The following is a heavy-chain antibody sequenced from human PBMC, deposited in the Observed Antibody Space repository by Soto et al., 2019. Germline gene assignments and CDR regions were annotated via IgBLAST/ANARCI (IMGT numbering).Heavy chain of an antibody. J-gene: IGHJ4*02. D-gene: IGHD6-13*01. Sequence: EVQLLESGGGLVQPGGSLRLSCAASGFTFSSYAMNWVRQAPGKGLEWVSVISGSGGSTYYAASVKGRFTISRDNSKNTLYLQMNSLRAEDTAVYYCAKRSSSWVFDYWGQGTLVTVSS. CDR1: GFTFSSYA. CDR3: AKRSSSWVFDY. CDR2: ISGSGGST. V-gene: IGHV3-23*01.